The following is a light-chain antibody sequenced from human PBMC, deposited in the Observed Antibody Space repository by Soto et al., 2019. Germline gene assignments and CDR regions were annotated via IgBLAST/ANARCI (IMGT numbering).Light chain of an antibody. CDR3: QQYDTTPWT. J-gene: IGKJ1*01. CDR1: QSVSGY. CDR2: GAS. Sequence: EIVLTQSPATLSLSPGERATLSCRASQSVSGYLAWFQQKPGHSPALLIYGASRRAAGVPDRFSASHSGPVFTLTISGLEPEDFAVYFCQQYDTTPWTFGQATKVDIK. V-gene: IGKV3-20*01.